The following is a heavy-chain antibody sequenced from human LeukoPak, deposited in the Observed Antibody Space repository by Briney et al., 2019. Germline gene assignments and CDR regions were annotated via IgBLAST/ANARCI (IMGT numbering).Heavy chain of an antibody. CDR2: ISSSGSTI. V-gene: IGHV3-48*03. J-gene: IGHJ4*02. D-gene: IGHD3-22*01. CDR1: GFTFSSYE. CDR3: AREGSYYDSSGYYYGFDY. Sequence: GGSLRLSCAASGFTFSSYEMNWVRQAPGKGLEWVPYISSSGSTIYYADSVKGRFTISRDNAKNSLYLQMNSLRAEDTAVYYCAREGSYYDSSGYYYGFDYWGQGTLVTVS.